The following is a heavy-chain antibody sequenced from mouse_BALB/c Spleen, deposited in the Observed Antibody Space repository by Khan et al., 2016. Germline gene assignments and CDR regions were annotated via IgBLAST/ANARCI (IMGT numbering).Heavy chain of an antibody. V-gene: IGHV3-2*02. CDR1: GYSITSDYA. CDR3: ARGLGRAY. CDR2: ISYSGST. Sequence: EVQLVESGPGLVKPSQSLSLTCTVTGYSITSDYAWNWIRQFPGNKLEWMGYISYSGSTRYNPSLKSRISITRDTSKNQFFLQLNSVTTEDTATYYCARGLGRAYWGQGTLVTVSA. D-gene: IGHD4-1*01. J-gene: IGHJ3*01.